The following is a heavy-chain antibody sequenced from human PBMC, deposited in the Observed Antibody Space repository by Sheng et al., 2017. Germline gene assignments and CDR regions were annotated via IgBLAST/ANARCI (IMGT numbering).Heavy chain of an antibody. CDR3: ARGSPFXADSSGYKAGFDY. CDR2: IIPIFGTA. Sequence: QVQLVQSGAEVKKPGSSVKVSCKASGGTFSSYAISWVRQAPGQGLEWMGGIIPIFGTANYAQKFQGRVTITADESTITAYMELSSLRSEDTAVYYCARGSPFXADSSGYKAGFDYWGQGTLVTVSS. J-gene: IGHJ4*02. V-gene: IGHV1-69*13. CDR1: GGTFSSYA. D-gene: IGHD3-22*01.